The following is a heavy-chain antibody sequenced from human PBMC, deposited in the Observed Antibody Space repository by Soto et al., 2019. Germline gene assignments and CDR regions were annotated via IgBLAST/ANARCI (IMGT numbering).Heavy chain of an antibody. CDR3: ARGIEYQLILPYYMDV. Sequence: GASVKVSCKASGYTFTSYGISWVRQAPGQGLEWMGWISAYNGNTNYAQKLQGRVTMTTDTSTSTAYMELRSLRSDDTAVYYCARGIEYQLILPYYMDVWGKGTTVTVSS. CDR2: ISAYNGNT. D-gene: IGHD2-2*01. J-gene: IGHJ6*03. V-gene: IGHV1-18*01. CDR1: GYTFTSYG.